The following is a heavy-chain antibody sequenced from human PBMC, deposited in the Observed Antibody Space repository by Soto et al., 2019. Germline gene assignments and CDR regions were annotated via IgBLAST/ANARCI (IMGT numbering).Heavy chain of an antibody. CDR3: AHSHPSSILTGYLPSAFDI. CDR1: GFSLSTSGVG. D-gene: IGHD3-9*01. V-gene: IGHV2-5*02. Sequence: SGPTLVKPTQTLTLTCTFSGFSLSTSGVGVGWIRQPPGKALEWLALIYWDDDKRYSPSLKSRLTITKDTSKNQVVLTMTNMDPVDTATYYCAHSHPSSILTGYLPSAFDIWGQGTMVTVSS. CDR2: IYWDDDK. J-gene: IGHJ3*02.